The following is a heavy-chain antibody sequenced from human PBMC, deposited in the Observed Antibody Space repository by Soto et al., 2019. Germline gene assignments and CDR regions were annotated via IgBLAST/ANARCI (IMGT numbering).Heavy chain of an antibody. Sequence: EVQLLESGGGLVQPGGSLRLSCAASGFTFSSYAMSWVRQTPGKGLEWVSAISGSGDSTYYADSVKGRFTISRDNSKNTLYLQMNSLRAADTAVYYCAKRRWGSDNWFDPWGQGTLVTVSS. CDR1: GFTFSSYA. CDR2: ISGSGDST. V-gene: IGHV3-23*01. D-gene: IGHD3-10*01. CDR3: AKRRWGSDNWFDP. J-gene: IGHJ5*02.